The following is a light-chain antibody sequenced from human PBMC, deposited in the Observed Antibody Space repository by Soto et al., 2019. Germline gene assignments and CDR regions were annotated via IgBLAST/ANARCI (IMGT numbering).Light chain of an antibody. J-gene: IGLJ1*01. V-gene: IGLV2-14*01. CDR3: SSYTTSNTRQIV. CDR1: SSDVGGYNY. Sequence: QSALTQPASVSGSPGQSITISCTGTSSDVGGYNYVSWYQQHPGKAPKFMIYDVSNRPSGVSNRFSGSKSGNTASQTIAGLRAEDEADYYCSSYTTSNTRQIVFGTGTKVTVL. CDR2: DVS.